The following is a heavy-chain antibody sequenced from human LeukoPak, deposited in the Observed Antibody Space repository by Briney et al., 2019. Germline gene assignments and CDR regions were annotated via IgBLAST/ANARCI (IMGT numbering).Heavy chain of an antibody. D-gene: IGHD1-26*01. V-gene: IGHV1-8*03. J-gene: IGHJ4*02. CDR1: GYTFTSYD. Sequence: ASVKVSCKASGYTFTSYDINWVRQATGQGLEWMGWMNPNSGNTGYAQKFQGRVTITRNTSISTAYMELCSLRSEDTAGYYCARGEVGATIDYWGQGILVTVSS. CDR2: MNPNSGNT. CDR3: ARGEVGATIDY.